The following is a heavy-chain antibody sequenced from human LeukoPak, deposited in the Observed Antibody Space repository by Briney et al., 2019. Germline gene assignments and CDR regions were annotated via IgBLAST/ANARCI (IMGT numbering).Heavy chain of an antibody. J-gene: IGHJ4*02. V-gene: IGHV1-18*01. D-gene: IGHD2-2*02. CDR2: ISAYNGNT. CDR1: GYTFTSYG. Sequence: ASVKVSCKASGYTFTSYGISWVRKAPGQGLEWMGWISAYNGNTNYAQKLQGRVTMTTDTSTSTAYMELRSLRSDDTAVYYCASDGGHLGYCSSTSCYTEIFDYWGQGTLVTVSS. CDR3: ASDGGHLGYCSSTSCYTEIFDY.